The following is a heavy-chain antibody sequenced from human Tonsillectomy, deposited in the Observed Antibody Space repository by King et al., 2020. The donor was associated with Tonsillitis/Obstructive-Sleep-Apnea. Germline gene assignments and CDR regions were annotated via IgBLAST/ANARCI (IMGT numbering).Heavy chain of an antibody. CDR1: GFTFSSYE. J-gene: IGHJ3*02. D-gene: IGHD1-26*01. Sequence: VQLVESGGGLVQPGGSLRLSCAASGFTFSSYEMNWVRQAPGKGLEWVSYISSSGSTIYYADSVKGRFTISRDNAKNSLYLQMNSLRAEDTAVYYCARDSGSYYMGAFDIWGQGTMVTVSS. CDR2: ISSSGSTI. V-gene: IGHV3-48*03. CDR3: ARDSGSYYMGAFDI.